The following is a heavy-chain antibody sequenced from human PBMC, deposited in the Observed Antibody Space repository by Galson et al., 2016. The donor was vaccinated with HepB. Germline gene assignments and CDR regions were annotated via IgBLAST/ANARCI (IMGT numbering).Heavy chain of an antibody. D-gene: IGHD3-3*01. V-gene: IGHV3-74*01. CDR3: AARGGYYAIYFYGMDV. Sequence: SLRLSCAASGFTFRDYWMHWVRQVPGKGLMWVSLIKSDGTYTRYADSVKGRFTISRDNAENSVYLQMNSLTAEDSGVYYCAARGGYYAIYFYGMDVWGQGTSVTVSS. CDR1: GFTFRDYW. CDR2: IKSDGTYT. J-gene: IGHJ6*02.